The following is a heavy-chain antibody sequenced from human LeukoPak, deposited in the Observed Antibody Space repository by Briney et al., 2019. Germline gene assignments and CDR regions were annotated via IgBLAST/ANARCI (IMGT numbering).Heavy chain of an antibody. Sequence: GGSLRLSCAASGFTFSSYAMSWVRQAPGKGLEWVSAISGSGGSTYYADSVKGRFTISRDNSKNTLYLQMNSLRAEDTAVYYCAKDRRSSGWSPVFDYWGQGTLVTVSS. CDR3: AKDRRSSGWSPVFDY. V-gene: IGHV3-23*01. CDR2: ISGSGGST. J-gene: IGHJ4*02. D-gene: IGHD6-19*01. CDR1: GFTFSSYA.